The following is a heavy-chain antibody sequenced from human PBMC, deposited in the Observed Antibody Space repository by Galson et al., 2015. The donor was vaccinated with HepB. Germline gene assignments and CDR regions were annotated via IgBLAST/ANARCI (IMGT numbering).Heavy chain of an antibody. D-gene: IGHD2-21*01. J-gene: IGHJ1*01. CDR2: LNSDGKTT. CDR3: VREALVWWGGEH. V-gene: IGHV3-74*01. CDR1: GFTFSSHW. Sequence: SLRLSCAASGFTFSSHWMHWVRQAPGKGLMWVSRLNSDGKTTTYADSVKGRFTISRDNARNTLYLQMNSLTGDDTAVYYCVREALVWWGGEHWGQGTLVTVSS.